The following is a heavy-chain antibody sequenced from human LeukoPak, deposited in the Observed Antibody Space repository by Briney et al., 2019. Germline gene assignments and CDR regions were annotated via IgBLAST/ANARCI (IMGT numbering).Heavy chain of an antibody. V-gene: IGHV3-7*05. D-gene: IGHD1-26*01. J-gene: IGHJ4*02. CDR3: ARGGYYPDY. Sequence: GGSLRLSCAASGFTLSGYWMTWVRQAPGKGLEWVANIKQDGGEQNYVDSVKGRFTISRDNAKNSLHLQMNSLRAEDTAVYYCARGGYYPDYWGQGTLVTVSS. CDR1: GFTLSGYW. CDR2: IKQDGGEQ.